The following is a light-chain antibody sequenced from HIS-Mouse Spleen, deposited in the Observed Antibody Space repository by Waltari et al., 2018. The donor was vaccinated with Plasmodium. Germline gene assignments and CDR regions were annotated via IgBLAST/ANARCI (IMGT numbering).Light chain of an antibody. CDR2: KAA. CDR3: QQNNSYSWT. J-gene: IGKJ1*01. V-gene: IGKV1-5*03. Sequence: DIQMTQSPSTLSASVGDRVTITCRASQRISSWLAWYQQQPGKAPKLLIYKAASLESGVPSRFSGSGSGTEFTLTCSSLQPDDFATYYCQQNNSYSWTFGQGTKVEIK. CDR1: QRISSW.